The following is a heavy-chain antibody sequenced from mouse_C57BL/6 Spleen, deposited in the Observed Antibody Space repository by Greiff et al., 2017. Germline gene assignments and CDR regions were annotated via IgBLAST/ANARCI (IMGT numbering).Heavy chain of an antibody. CDR1: GYTFTSYG. J-gene: IGHJ2*01. V-gene: IGHV1-81*01. Sequence: QVQLKQSGAELARPGASVKLSCKASGYTFTSYGISWVKQRTGQGLEWIGEIYPRSGNTYYNEKFKGKATLTADKSSSTAYMELRSLTSEDSAVYFCARERDGGGYFDYWGQGTTLTVSS. D-gene: IGHD3-3*01. CDR3: ARERDGGGYFDY. CDR2: IYPRSGNT.